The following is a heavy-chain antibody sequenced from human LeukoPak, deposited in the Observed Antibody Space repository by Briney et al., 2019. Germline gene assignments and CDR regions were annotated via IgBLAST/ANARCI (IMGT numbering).Heavy chain of an antibody. CDR1: GDSVSSNNAA. V-gene: IGHV6-1*01. Sequence: PSQTLSLTCALSGDSVSSNNAAWVWIRQSPSRGLEWLGRTYYRSKWYHDYAVSVKSRISFNPDTSKNQFFLQLNSVTPEDTAVYYCARDVNGAFTRSWFDPWGQGTRVTVS. CDR2: TYYRSKWYH. J-gene: IGHJ5*02. D-gene: IGHD4-17*01. CDR3: ARDVNGAFTRSWFDP.